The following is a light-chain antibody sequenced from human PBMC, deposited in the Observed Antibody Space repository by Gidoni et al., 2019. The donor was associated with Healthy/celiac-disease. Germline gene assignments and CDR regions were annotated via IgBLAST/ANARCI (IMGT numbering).Light chain of an antibody. J-gene: IGLJ2*01. Sequence: QSVLTHPVSASGNREQGVSISCSGISSNIVSNTVNWYQQLPGTAPKLLIYSNNQRRSGVPDRFSGSKSGTSAALAISGLQCEEEADYYCAAWEDSLNGVVFGGGTKLTVL. CDR3: AAWEDSLNGVV. CDR2: SNN. CDR1: SSNIVSNT. V-gene: IGLV1-44*01.